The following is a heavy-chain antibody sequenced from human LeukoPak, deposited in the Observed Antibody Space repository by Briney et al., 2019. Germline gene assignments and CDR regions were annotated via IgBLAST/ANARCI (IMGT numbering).Heavy chain of an antibody. CDR3: ARQLPDIVVVPAAHRGGWFDP. D-gene: IGHD2-2*01. V-gene: IGHV4-59*08. Sequence: SETLSLTCTVSGGSISSYYWSWIRQPPGKGLEWIGYIYYSGSTNYNPSLKSRVTISVDTSKNQFSLKLSSVTAADTAVYYCARQLPDIVVVPAAHRGGWFDPWGQGTLVTVSS. J-gene: IGHJ5*02. CDR1: GGSISSYY. CDR2: IYYSGST.